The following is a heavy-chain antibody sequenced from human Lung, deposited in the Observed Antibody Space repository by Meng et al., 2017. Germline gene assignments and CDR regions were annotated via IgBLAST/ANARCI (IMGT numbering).Heavy chain of an antibody. V-gene: IGHV1-18*01. CDR1: GYTFTTYG. J-gene: IGHJ4*02. Sequence: QVTLMQSGAEVKKPGASVKISCKASGYTFTTYGISWVRQAPGQGLEWMGWISPYNGYTSSIQKFQGRVTMTTDTSTSTAYMELRSLRSDDTAVYYCARLGLQTTGLNDCWGQGTLVTVSS. D-gene: IGHD3-9*01. CDR2: ISPYNGYT. CDR3: ARLGLQTTGLNDC.